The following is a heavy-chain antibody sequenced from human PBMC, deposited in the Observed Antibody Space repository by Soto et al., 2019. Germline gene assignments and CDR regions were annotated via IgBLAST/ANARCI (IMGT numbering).Heavy chain of an antibody. J-gene: IGHJ6*02. D-gene: IGHD5-18*01. V-gene: IGHV4-61*01. CDR1: GGSVSSGSYY. Sequence: QVQLQESGPGLVKPSETLSLTCTVSGGSVSSGSYYWSWIRQPPGKGLEWIGYIYYSGSTNYNPSLKSRVTISVDTSKNQFSLKLSSVTAADTAVYYCARVRYSYDQPNYYYYYGMDVWGQGTTVTVSS. CDR3: ARVRYSYDQPNYYYYYGMDV. CDR2: IYYSGST.